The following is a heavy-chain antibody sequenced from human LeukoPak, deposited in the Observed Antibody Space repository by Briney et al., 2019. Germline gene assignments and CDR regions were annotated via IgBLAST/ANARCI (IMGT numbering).Heavy chain of an antibody. CDR1: GFTFSGSA. Sequence: GGSLRLSCVASGFTFSGSAMHWVRQASGKGLEWVARIRSKAGSYATEYAASVKGRFTISREDSKNTAYLQMNSLKTEDTAVYYCTGGTTVTTLDYWGQGTLVTVSS. J-gene: IGHJ4*02. D-gene: IGHD4-17*01. CDR2: IRSKAGSYAT. CDR3: TGGTTVTTLDY. V-gene: IGHV3-73*01.